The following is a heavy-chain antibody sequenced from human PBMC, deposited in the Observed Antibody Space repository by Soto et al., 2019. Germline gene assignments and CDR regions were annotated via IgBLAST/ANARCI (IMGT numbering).Heavy chain of an antibody. J-gene: IGHJ5*02. CDR2: IYYSGST. V-gene: IGHV4-59*08. D-gene: IGHD4-17*01. CDR1: GGSISIYY. Sequence: PSETLSLTCTVSGGSISIYYWSWIRQPPGKGLEWIGYIYYSGSTNYNPSLKSRVTISVDTSKNQFSLKLSSVTAADTAVYYCARHGPRYGGNSEWFDPWGQGTLVTVSS. CDR3: ARHGPRYGGNSEWFDP.